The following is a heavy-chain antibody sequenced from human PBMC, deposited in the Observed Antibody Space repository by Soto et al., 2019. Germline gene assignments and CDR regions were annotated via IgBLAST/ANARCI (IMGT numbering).Heavy chain of an antibody. CDR2: IYYSGST. V-gene: IGHV4-39*01. CDR1: GGSISSSSYY. Sequence: SETLSLTCTVSGGSISSSSYYWGWIRQPPGKGLEWIGSIYYSGSTYYNPSLKSRVTISVDTSKNQFSLKLSSVTAADTAVYYCAGPSIAVAGTLDYWGQGTLVTVSS. D-gene: IGHD6-19*01. CDR3: AGPSIAVAGTLDY. J-gene: IGHJ4*02.